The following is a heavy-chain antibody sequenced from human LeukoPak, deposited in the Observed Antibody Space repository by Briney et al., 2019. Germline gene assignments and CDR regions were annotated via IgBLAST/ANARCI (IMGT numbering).Heavy chain of an antibody. J-gene: IGHJ4*02. D-gene: IGHD4-11*01. Sequence: GGSLRLSCAASGFTFSSYAMSWVRQAPGKGLEWVSAISGSGGSTSYADSVTGRFTISRDNSKNTLYLQMNSLRAEDTAVYYCATSTVAKYDYWGQGTLVAVSS. V-gene: IGHV3-23*01. CDR1: GFTFSSYA. CDR3: ATSTVAKYDY. CDR2: ISGSGGST.